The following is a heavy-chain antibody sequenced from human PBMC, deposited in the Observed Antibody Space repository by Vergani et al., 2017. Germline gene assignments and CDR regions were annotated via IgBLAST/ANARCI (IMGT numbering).Heavy chain of an antibody. CDR3: TTITYYDYGDY. V-gene: IGHV3-15*01. CDR1: GFTFSNAW. CDR2: IKSKTDGGTT. Sequence: EVQLVESGGGLVKPGGSLRLSCAASGFTFSNAWMSWVRQAPGKGLEWVGRIKSKTDGGTTDYAAPVKGRFTISRDDSKNTLYLQMHSLKTEDTAVYYCTTITYYDYGDYWGQGTLVTVSS. J-gene: IGHJ4*02. D-gene: IGHD3-22*01.